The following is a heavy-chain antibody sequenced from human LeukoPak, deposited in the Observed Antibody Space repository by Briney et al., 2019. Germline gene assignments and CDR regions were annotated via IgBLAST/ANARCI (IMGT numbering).Heavy chain of an antibody. Sequence: GESLQISCKGSGYSFTTHWNGWVRQMPGKGLELMGIIYPGGSDTRYSPSFQGQVTISADKSISTAYLQWSSLKASDTAMYYCARLPYCGGDCYPNWFDPWGQGTLVTVSS. CDR1: GYSFTTHW. D-gene: IGHD2-21*02. CDR3: ARLPYCGGDCYPNWFDP. J-gene: IGHJ5*02. V-gene: IGHV5-51*01. CDR2: IYPGGSDT.